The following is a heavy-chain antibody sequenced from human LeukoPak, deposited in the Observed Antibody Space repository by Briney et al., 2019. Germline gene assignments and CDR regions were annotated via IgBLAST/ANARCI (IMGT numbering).Heavy chain of an antibody. CDR1: GFTLSSYG. J-gene: IGHJ6*03. V-gene: IGHV3-33*06. D-gene: IGHD3-10*01. CDR2: IWYDGSNK. CDR3: AKDSGNYHYYMDV. Sequence: GRSLRLSCAASGFTLSSYGMHWVRQAPGKGLEWVAVIWYDGSNKYYADSVKGRFTISRDNSKNTLYLQMNSLRAEDTAVYYCAKDSGNYHYYMDVWGKGTTVTVSS.